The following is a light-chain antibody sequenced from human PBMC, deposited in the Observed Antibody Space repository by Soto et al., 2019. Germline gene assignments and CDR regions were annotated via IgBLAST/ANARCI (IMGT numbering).Light chain of an antibody. CDR3: QQYNNWIT. CDR1: QSLVHSDGNTY. J-gene: IGKJ5*01. V-gene: IGKV2-24*01. Sequence: DIVMTQTPLSSPVTLGQPASISCKSSQSLVHSDGNTYLSWLQPRPGKPPRLLIYKISNPFSGVPDRLSGSGAGTDFTLSIRSLQSEDFAVYYCQQYNNWITFGQGTRLEIK. CDR2: KIS.